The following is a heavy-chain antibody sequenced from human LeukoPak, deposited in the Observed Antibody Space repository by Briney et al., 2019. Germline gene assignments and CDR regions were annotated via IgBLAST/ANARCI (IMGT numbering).Heavy chain of an antibody. Sequence: GGPLRLSCAASGFTVSSNYMSWVRQAPGKGLEWVSVIYSGGSTYYADSVKGRFTISRDNSKNTLYLQMNSLRAEDTAVYYCAREAFCGGDCFWYFDLWGRGTLVTVSS. CDR3: AREAFCGGDCFWYFDL. J-gene: IGHJ2*01. CDR2: IYSGGST. D-gene: IGHD2-21*02. CDR1: GFTVSSNY. V-gene: IGHV3-53*01.